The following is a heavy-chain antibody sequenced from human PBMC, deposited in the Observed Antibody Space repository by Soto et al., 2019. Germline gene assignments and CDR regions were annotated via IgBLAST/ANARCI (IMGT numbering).Heavy chain of an antibody. V-gene: IGHV4-39*07. J-gene: IGHJ6*02. CDR3: ARDCTSTTCYLYDYGMDV. Sequence: SETLSLTCTASGGSVNSDNYYWGWIRQRPGKGLEWIGSIYHSVSTFYNPSLKSRVTISVDTSKNQFSLKLSSVTAADTAVYYCARDCTSTTCYLYDYGMDVWGQGTMVTVSS. D-gene: IGHD2-2*01. CDR2: IYHSVST. CDR1: GGSVNSDNYY.